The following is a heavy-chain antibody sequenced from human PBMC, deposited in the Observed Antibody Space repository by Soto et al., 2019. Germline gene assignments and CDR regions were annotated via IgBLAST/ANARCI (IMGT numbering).Heavy chain of an antibody. V-gene: IGHV1-3*01. CDR1: GYTFTSYA. CDR2: INAGNGNT. J-gene: IGHJ6*03. Sequence: ASVKVSCKASGYTFTSYAMHWVRQAPGQRLEWMGWINAGNGNTKYSQKFQGRVTITRDTSPSTAYMELSSLRSEDTAVYYCATGGDGYYYYYMDVWGKGTTVTVSS. CDR3: ATGGDGYYYYYMDV. D-gene: IGHD2-21*01.